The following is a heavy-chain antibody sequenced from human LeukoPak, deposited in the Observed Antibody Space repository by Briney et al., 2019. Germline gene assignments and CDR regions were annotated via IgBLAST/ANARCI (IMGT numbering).Heavy chain of an antibody. J-gene: IGHJ4*02. V-gene: IGHV3-30*19. CDR3: AREYYDSSGYAY. D-gene: IGHD3-22*01. CDR1: RFTFSSYG. CDR2: ISYDGSNK. Sequence: GGSLRLSCAASRFTFSSYGMHWVRQAPGKGLEWVAVISYDGSNKYYADSVKGRFTISRDNSKNTLYLQMNSLRAEDTAVYYCAREYYDSSGYAYWGQGTLVTVSS.